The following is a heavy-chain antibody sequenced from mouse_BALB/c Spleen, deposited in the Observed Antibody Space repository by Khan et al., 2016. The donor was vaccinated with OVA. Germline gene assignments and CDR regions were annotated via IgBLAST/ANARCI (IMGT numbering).Heavy chain of an antibody. CDR2: INTYSGEP. CDR3: ARPPYFSYTLDY. CDR1: GYTFTNYG. J-gene: IGHJ4*01. V-gene: IGHV9-3-1*01. D-gene: IGHD2-10*01. Sequence: QIQVVQSGPELKKPGETVKISCKASGYTFTNYGMNWVKQSPGKALKWMGWINTYSGEPTYADDFKGRFAFSLETSASTAYLQINNLKNEDTATYFCARPPYFSYTLDYWGQGTSVTVSS.